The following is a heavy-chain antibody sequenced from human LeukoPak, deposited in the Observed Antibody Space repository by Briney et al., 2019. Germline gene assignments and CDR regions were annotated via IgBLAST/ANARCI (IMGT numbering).Heavy chain of an antibody. CDR3: ARPWNY. CDR1: GFTFSSYT. J-gene: IGHJ4*02. V-gene: IGHV3-48*02. D-gene: IGHD3-3*01. CDR2: ISSSSSTI. Sequence: PGGSLRLSCAASGFTFSSYTMNWVRQAPGKGLEWVSYISSSSSTINYADSVKGRFTISRDNAKNSLYLQMNNLKDEDTGVYYCARPWNYWGQGTLVTVSS.